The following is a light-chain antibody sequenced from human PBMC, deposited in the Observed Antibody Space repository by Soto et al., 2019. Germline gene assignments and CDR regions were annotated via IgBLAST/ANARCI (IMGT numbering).Light chain of an antibody. Sequence: QSALTQPPSASGSPGQSVTISCTGMSSDVGGYNYVSWYQQHPGKAPKLMIYEVSKRPLGVPDRFSGSKSGNTASLTVSGLQAEDEADYYCSSYAGANSVVFGGGTKLTVL. CDR1: SSDVGGYNY. CDR3: SSYAGANSVV. J-gene: IGLJ2*01. V-gene: IGLV2-8*01. CDR2: EVS.